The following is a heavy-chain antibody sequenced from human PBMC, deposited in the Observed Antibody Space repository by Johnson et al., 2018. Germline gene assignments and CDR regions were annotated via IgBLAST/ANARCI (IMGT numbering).Heavy chain of an antibody. CDR3: AKAATTIVRDAEYFQH. Sequence: VQLVETGGGVVQPGRSLRLSCAASGFPFNAYGMHWVRQVPGKGLAGVAVISYDGTNNYYVDSVKGRFTISRDNSKKTLYPQMNSLRAEDTAVYYCAKAATTIVRDAEYFQHWGQGALVTVSA. CDR2: ISYDGTNN. D-gene: IGHD4-17*01. V-gene: IGHV3-30*18. J-gene: IGHJ1*01. CDR1: GFPFNAYG.